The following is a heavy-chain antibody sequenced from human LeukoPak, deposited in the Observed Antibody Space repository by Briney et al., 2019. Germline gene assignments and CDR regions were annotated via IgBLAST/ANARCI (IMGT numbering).Heavy chain of an antibody. CDR3: ARGPMGDDYYDSSGYYSNSFDY. D-gene: IGHD3-22*01. CDR1: GYTFTGYY. CDR2: INPNSGGT. J-gene: IGHJ4*02. Sequence: ASVKVSCKASGYTFTGYYMHWVRQAPGQELEWMGWINPNSGGTNYAQKFQGRVTMTRDTSISTAYMELSRLRSDDTAVYYCARGPMGDDYYDSSGYYSNSFDYWGQGTLVTVSS. V-gene: IGHV1-2*02.